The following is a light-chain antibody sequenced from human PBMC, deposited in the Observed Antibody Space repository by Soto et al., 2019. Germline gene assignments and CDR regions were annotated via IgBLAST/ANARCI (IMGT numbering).Light chain of an antibody. V-gene: IGKV3-11*01. J-gene: IGKJ4*01. CDR1: QSVSNY. Sequence: ILLTQSPGTLALSPGDRSTVCFRASQSVSNYVSWYQQRPVQAPRLLTYDASTRATGIPARFSGRGSGTDLPLTLRSLAPEDFAVYYCQPRSHGLTFGGPTKLDIK. CDR3: QPRSHGLT. CDR2: DAS.